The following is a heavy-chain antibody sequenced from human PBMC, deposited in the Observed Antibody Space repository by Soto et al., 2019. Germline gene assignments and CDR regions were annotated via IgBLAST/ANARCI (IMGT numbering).Heavy chain of an antibody. CDR1: GGSFSGYY. D-gene: IGHD2-15*01. J-gene: IGHJ5*02. V-gene: IGHV4-34*01. Sequence: SETLSLTCAVYGGSFSGYYWSWIRQPPGKGLEWIGEINHSGSTNYNPSLKSRVTISVDTSKNQFSLKLSSVTAADTAVYYCARTRRNIVVVVAAPTPWFDPWGQGTLVTVSS. CDR2: INHSGST. CDR3: ARTRRNIVVVVAAPTPWFDP.